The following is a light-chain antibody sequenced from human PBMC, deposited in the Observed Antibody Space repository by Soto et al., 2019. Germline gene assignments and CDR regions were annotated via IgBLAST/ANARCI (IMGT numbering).Light chain of an antibody. J-gene: IGLJ2*01. V-gene: IGLV2-8*01. Sequence: QSALTQPPSASGSPGQSVTISCTGTSSDVGGYNYVSWYQQHPGKAPKLMIYEVSKRPSGVPDRFSGSKSGNTASLTVSGLQAGDEADYYCNSYAGSNNLVFGGGTKLTVL. CDR2: EVS. CDR3: NSYAGSNNLV. CDR1: SSDVGGYNY.